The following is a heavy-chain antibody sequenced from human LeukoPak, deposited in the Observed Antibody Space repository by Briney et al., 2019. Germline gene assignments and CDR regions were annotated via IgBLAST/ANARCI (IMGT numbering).Heavy chain of an antibody. D-gene: IGHD1-7*01. CDR1: GFTFSIYA. J-gene: IGHJ6*02. CDR3: ARTTV. V-gene: IGHV3-23*01. Sequence: GGSLRLSCAASGFTFSIYAMSWARQAPGKGPEWVSLMYSDGSTYYADSVKGRFTISRDNSKNTLYLQMNSLRVEDTAIYYCARTTVWGQGTTVIVSS. CDR2: MYSDGST.